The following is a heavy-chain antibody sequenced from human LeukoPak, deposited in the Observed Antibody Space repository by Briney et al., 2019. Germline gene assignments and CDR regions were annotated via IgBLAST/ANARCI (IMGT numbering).Heavy chain of an antibody. CDR3: ARGTNNYMDV. D-gene: IGHD2-8*01. J-gene: IGHJ6*03. CDR1: GGSISSYY. CDR2: IYYSGST. V-gene: IGHV4-59*01. Sequence: SETLSLTCTVSGGSISSYYWSWVRQPPGKGLGWIEYIYYSGSTNYNPSRKSRVTISVDTSKNQFSLKLGSVTAADTAVYYCARGTNNYMDVWGKGTTVTVSS.